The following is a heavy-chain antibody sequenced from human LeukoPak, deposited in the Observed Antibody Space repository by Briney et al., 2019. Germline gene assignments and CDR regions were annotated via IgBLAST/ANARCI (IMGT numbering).Heavy chain of an antibody. Sequence: SETLSLTCTVSGGSISNYYWSWIRQPPGKGLEWIGYIDYIGSTTYNPSLKSRVTISIDTSKNQFSLRLSSVTAADTAVYYCARGRGDSKGTFFHYWGQGTLVTVSA. CDR3: ARGRGDSKGTFFHY. CDR1: GGSISNYY. J-gene: IGHJ4*02. D-gene: IGHD3-22*01. CDR2: IDYIGST. V-gene: IGHV4-59*01.